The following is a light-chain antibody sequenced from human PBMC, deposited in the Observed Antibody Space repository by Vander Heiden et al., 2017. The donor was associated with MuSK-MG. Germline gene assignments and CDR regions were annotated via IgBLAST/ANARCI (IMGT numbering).Light chain of an antibody. CDR1: QRVLDNSKKKKHY. CDR2: WAS. J-gene: IGKJ1*01. V-gene: IGKV4-1*01. CDR3: QQHDSIPWT. Sequence: DIVMTEFPDSLSVYLGERAIIHFESSQRVLDNSKKKKHYLAWFQQKPGQPPKMLAYWASTRASGVPDRFHGSGSGTDFTLTISSLQAEDLAVDYCQQHDSIPWTFGQGTRVEI.